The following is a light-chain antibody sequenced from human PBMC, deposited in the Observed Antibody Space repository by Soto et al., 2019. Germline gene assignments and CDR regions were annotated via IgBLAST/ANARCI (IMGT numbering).Light chain of an antibody. CDR2: GSS. CDR3: QQYNNWPPS. J-gene: IGKJ4*01. Sequence: EIVMTQSPATLSVSPGDRATLSCRASQSVGSDLAWYLQKPGQAPRLLIYGSSTRATGIPARFSGSGSGTEFTLTISSLQSEDFAVYSCQQYNNWPPSFGGGTKVEIK. V-gene: IGKV3-15*01. CDR1: QSVGSD.